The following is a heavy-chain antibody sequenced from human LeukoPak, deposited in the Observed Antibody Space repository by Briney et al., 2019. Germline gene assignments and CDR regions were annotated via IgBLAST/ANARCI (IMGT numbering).Heavy chain of an antibody. CDR2: VYPGDSDT. Sequence: PGESLKITCKGSGYSFSTYWIGWVRQMPGKGLEWMGFVYPGDSDTTYSPYVQGQVTISVDKSIGTAYLQGSSLKASDAAMYYCARLLDILTGNSFDSWGQGTLVTVSS. CDR3: ARLLDILTGNSFDS. J-gene: IGHJ5*01. V-gene: IGHV5-51*01. D-gene: IGHD3-9*01. CDR1: GYSFSTYW.